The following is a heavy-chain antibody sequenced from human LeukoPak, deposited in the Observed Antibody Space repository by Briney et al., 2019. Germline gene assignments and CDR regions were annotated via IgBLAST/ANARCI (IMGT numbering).Heavy chain of an antibody. Sequence: GGSLRLSCAASAFTFNTYWMTWVRQAPGKGLEWVANIKQDGREKYYVDSVKGHFTISRDNAKNSLYLQMNSLRAEDTALYYCARGGRGIVVIDDYGVDVWGQGKTVTVSS. V-gene: IGHV3-7*01. CDR3: ARGGRGIVVIDDYGVDV. J-gene: IGHJ6*02. CDR1: AFTFNTYW. CDR2: IKQDGREK. D-gene: IGHD2-2*01.